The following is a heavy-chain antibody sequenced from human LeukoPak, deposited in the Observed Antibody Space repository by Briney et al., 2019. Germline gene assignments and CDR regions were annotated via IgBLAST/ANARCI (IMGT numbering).Heavy chain of an antibody. D-gene: IGHD6-13*01. V-gene: IGHV3-74*01. CDR1: GFTFSSYW. CDR3: AGSSWYGGFDP. Sequence: GGSLRLSCAASGFTFSSYWMHWVRQAPGKGLVWVSRINSDGSSTSYADSVKGRFTISRDNAKNTLYLQMNSLRAEDTAVYYCAGSSWYGGFDPWGQGTLVTVSS. J-gene: IGHJ5*02. CDR2: INSDGSST.